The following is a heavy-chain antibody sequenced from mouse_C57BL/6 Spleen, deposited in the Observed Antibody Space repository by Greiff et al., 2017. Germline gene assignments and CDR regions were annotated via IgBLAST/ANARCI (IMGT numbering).Heavy chain of an antibody. CDR3: ARGWGSWYFDV. CDR1: GYTFTSYW. CDR2: IDPSDSYT. J-gene: IGHJ1*03. Sequence: QVQLQQPGAELVMPGASVKLSCKASGYTFTSYWMHWVKQRPGQGLEWIGEIDPSDSYTNYNQKFKGKSTLTVDKSSSTAYMQLSSLTSEDSAVYYCARGWGSWYFDVWGTGTTVTVSS. D-gene: IGHD2-3*01. V-gene: IGHV1-69*01.